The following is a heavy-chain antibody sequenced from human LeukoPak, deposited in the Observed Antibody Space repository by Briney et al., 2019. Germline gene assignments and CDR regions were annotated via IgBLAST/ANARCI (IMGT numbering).Heavy chain of an antibody. J-gene: IGHJ6*03. CDR2: LIPMFGTA. D-gene: IGHD3-10*01. CDR3: ARGSSTYYYMDV. V-gene: IGHV1-69*05. Sequence: SSVPVTFKSCGCTFSSYAIRWLRPPAGQELDWVGELIPMFGTANYAQKLRGSVTITTDESTSTAYMELSSLRSEDTAVYYCARGSSTYYYMDVWGKGTTVTVSS. CDR1: GCTFSSYA.